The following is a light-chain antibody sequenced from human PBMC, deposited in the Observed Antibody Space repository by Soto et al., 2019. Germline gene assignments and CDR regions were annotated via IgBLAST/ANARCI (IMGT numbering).Light chain of an antibody. J-gene: IGLJ2*01. CDR2: EVS. CDR1: SSDVGRYNY. V-gene: IGLV2-8*01. Sequence: QSALTQPPSASGSPGQSVTISCTGTSSDVGRYNYVSWYQQHPGKAPKLMIYEVSRRPSGVPGRFSGSKSGNTASLTVSGLLDEDEDDYNYNSYGGSNTVIFGGGTKLTVL. CDR3: NSYGGSNTVI.